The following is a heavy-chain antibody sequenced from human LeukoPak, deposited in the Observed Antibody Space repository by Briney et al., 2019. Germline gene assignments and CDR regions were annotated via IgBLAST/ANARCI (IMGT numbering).Heavy chain of an antibody. CDR2: INAGIGNK. J-gene: IGHJ6*04. CDR3: ARDRVTLYYYGMDV. D-gene: IGHD5-18*01. V-gene: IGHV1-3*01. CDR1: GYTFTSYA. Sequence: ASVTVSCTASGYTFTSYAMHWVRQAPGQRLEWMGWINAGIGNKKYSQKFQGRVTITRDTSASTAYMELSSLRSEDTAVYYCARDRVTLYYYGMDVWGKGNTVTVSS.